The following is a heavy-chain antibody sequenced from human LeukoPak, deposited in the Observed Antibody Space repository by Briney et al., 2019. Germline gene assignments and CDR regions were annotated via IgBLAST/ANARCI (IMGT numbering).Heavy chain of an antibody. Sequence: GGSLRLSCAASGFTFSSYGMHWVRQAPGKGLEWVAFIRYDGSNKYYADSAKGRFTISRDNSKNTLYLQMNSLRGEGTAVYYCAEAAGDHFDYWGQGTLVTVSS. CDR2: IRYDGSNK. V-gene: IGHV3-30*02. CDR1: GFTFSSYG. J-gene: IGHJ4*02. D-gene: IGHD3-10*01. CDR3: AEAAGDHFDY.